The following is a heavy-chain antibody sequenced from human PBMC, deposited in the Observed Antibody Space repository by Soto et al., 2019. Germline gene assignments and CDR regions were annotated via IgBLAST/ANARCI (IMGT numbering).Heavy chain of an antibody. V-gene: IGHV3-23*01. CDR2: IRNSGGSA. Sequence: GGSLRLSCAASGFTFRSYAMSWVRQAPGKGLERVSIIRNSGGSAYYADSVKGRFTISRDNSKNTLYLQMSSLRADDTAVYYWANCPRDTNCNGIRFASGGQGTLVTVSS. D-gene: IGHD2-2*01. J-gene: IGHJ5*01. CDR1: GFTFRSYA. CDR3: ANCPRDTNCNGIRFAS.